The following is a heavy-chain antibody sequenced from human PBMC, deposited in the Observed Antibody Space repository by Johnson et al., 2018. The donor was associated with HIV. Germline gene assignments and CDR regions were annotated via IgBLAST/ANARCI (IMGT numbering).Heavy chain of an antibody. D-gene: IGHD3-22*01. CDR1: GFAFSDYY. CDR2: ISSGSHSI. J-gene: IGHJ3*02. Sequence: QVQLVESGGALVKPGGSLRLSCAASGFAFSDYYMAWIRQAPGKGLEWVSFISSGSHSIYYADSVKGRFTVSRDNSKNSLYLQMNSLRAEDTALYYCARAFLSHYYDSSGPVDIWGQGTMVTVSS. CDR3: ARAFLSHYYDSSGPVDI. V-gene: IGHV3-11*01.